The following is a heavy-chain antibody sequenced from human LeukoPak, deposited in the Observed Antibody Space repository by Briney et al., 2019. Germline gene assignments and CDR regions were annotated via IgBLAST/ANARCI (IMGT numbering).Heavy chain of an antibody. CDR1: GFNFNIYS. J-gene: IGHJ4*02. CDR2: LSRSTTII. Sequence: GGSLRLSCAASGFNFNIYSMNWVRQAPGKGLEWISYLSRSTTIIYYADSVKGRFTISRDNAKNSLYLQMNSLRAEDTTIYYCARSGWYDAFDYLGQGTLVTVSS. CDR3: ARSGWYDAFDY. V-gene: IGHV3-48*01. D-gene: IGHD6-19*01.